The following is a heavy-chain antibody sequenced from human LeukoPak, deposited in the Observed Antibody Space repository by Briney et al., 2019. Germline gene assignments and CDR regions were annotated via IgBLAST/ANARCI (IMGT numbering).Heavy chain of an antibody. J-gene: IGHJ6*02. Sequence: PGGSLRLSCAASGFTFSDYYMSWIRQAPGKGLEWVSYISSSSSYTNYADSVKGRFTISRDNAKNSLYLQMNSLRAEDTAVYYCARPHCSSTSCYGGYYYYGMDVWGQGTTVTVSS. D-gene: IGHD2-2*01. CDR1: GFTFSDYY. V-gene: IGHV3-11*06. CDR2: ISSSSSYT. CDR3: ARPHCSSTSCYGGYYYYGMDV.